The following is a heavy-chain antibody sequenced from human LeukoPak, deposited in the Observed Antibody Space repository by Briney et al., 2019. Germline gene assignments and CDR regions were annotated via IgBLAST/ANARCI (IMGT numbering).Heavy chain of an antibody. CDR3: ARHWLDSGTPDRFDY. D-gene: IGHD3-10*01. V-gene: IGHV4-59*08. J-gene: IGHJ4*02. CDR2: IYHSGST. Sequence: PSETLSLTCTVSGGSISSYYWSWIRQPPGKGLEWIGYIYHSGSTNYNPSLKSRVTISVDTSKNQFSLKRSSVTAADTAVYYCARHWLDSGTPDRFDYWGQGTLVTVSS. CDR1: GGSISSYY.